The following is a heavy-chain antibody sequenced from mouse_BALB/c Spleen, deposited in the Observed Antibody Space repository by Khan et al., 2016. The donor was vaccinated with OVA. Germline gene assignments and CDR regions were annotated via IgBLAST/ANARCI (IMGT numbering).Heavy chain of an antibody. CDR3: TRLAYYYDSEGFAY. CDR2: VSTGGSYT. CDR1: GFTFSTYG. V-gene: IGHV5-6*01. Sequence: EVELVESGGDLVKPGGSLKLSCAASGFTFSTYGMSWVRQAPDKRLEWVATVSTGGSYTYYPHSVKGRFTISRDNAKNTLYLPMSGLRSEDTAMFYCTRLAYYYDSEGFAYWGQGTLVTVSA. J-gene: IGHJ3*01. D-gene: IGHD1-1*01.